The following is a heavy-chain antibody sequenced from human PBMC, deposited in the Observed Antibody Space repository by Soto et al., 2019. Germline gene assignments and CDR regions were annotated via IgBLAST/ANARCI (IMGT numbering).Heavy chain of an antibody. CDR2: IYSGVST. CDR3: ARGWWAHFDY. CDR1: GFTVSSNY. V-gene: IGHV3-66*01. J-gene: IGHJ4*02. D-gene: IGHD2-15*01. Sequence: EVQLVESGGGLVQPGGSLRLSCAASGFTVSSNYMNWVRQAPGKGLEWVSVIYSGVSTYYADSVKGRFTISRDNSKNTLYLQVNTRRAEDTAVCYCARGWWAHFDYWGQGTLVTVSS.